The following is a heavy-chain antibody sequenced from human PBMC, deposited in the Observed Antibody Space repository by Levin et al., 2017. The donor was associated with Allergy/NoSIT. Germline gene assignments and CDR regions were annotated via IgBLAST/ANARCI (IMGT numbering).Heavy chain of an antibody. CDR3: AQEARDSYNKNWYFDL. V-gene: IGHV3-30*18. J-gene: IGHJ2*01. CDR2: ISFDARNK. Sequence: LSLTCAASGFTFSSYGMHWVRQAPGKGLEWVAVISFDARNKYYGDSVKGRFTISRDNSKNTVYLQMNSLRTEDTAVYYCAQEARDSYNKNWYFDLWGRGTLVTVSS. CDR1: GFTFSSYG. D-gene: IGHD5-24*01.